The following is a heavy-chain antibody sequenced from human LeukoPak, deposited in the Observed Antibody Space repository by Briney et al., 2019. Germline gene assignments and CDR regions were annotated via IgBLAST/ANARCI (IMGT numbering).Heavy chain of an antibody. CDR3: ARDSGDTATGYFDY. CDR1: GYTFTSYD. J-gene: IGHJ4*02. V-gene: IGHV1-18*01. Sequence: GASVKVSCKASGYTFTSYDINWVRQAPGQGLEWMGWISAYNGNTNYAQKLQGRVTMTTDTSTSTAYMELRSLRSDDTAVYYCARDSGDTATGYFDYWGQGTLVTVSS. D-gene: IGHD5-18*01. CDR2: ISAYNGNT.